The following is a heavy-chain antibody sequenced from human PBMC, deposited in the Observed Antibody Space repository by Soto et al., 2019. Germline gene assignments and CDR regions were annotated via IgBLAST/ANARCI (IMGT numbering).Heavy chain of an antibody. D-gene: IGHD6-19*01. Sequence: GGSLRLSCAASGFTFSSYAMSWVRQAPGKGLEWVSAISGSGGSTYYADSVKGRFTISRDNSKNTLYLQMNSLRAEDTAVYYCAKDHEQWLNKGGFDYWGQGTLVTVSS. J-gene: IGHJ4*02. V-gene: IGHV3-23*01. CDR3: AKDHEQWLNKGGFDY. CDR1: GFTFSSYA. CDR2: ISGSGGST.